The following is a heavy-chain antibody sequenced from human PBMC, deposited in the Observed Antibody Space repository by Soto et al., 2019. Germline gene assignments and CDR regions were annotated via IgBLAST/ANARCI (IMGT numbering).Heavy chain of an antibody. J-gene: IGHJ4*02. CDR3: AKDPWMATDDWTWGFDY. CDR2: ISGSGGST. V-gene: IGHV3-23*01. Sequence: EVQLLESGGGLVQPGGSLRLSCAASGFTLGGHSMSWVRQAPGKGLDWVSSISGSGGSTYYADSVRGRFTISRDNSRSTLYLQMNSLRAEDTALYYCAKDPWMATDDWTWGFDYWGLGTLVTVSS. D-gene: IGHD5-12*01. CDR1: GFTLGGHS.